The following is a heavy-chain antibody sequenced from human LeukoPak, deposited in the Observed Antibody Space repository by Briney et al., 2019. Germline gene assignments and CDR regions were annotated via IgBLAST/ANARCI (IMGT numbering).Heavy chain of an antibody. CDR3: ARVPALWFGELSAVYYGMDV. CDR2: ISAYYGNT. CDR1: GYTFTSYG. D-gene: IGHD3-10*01. J-gene: IGHJ6*02. V-gene: IGHV1-18*01. Sequence: GASVKVSCKASGYTFTSYGISWVRQAPGQGLEWMGWISAYYGNTNYAQKLQGRVTMTTDTSTSTAYMELRSLRSDDTAVYYCARVPALWFGELSAVYYGMDVWGQGTTVTVSS.